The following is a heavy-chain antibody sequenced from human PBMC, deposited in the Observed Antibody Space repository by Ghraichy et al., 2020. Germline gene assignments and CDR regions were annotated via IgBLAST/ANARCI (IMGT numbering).Heavy chain of an antibody. V-gene: IGHV4-31*03. D-gene: IGHD5-24*01. CDR1: GGSISSGGYY. CDR3: ASTRRDGYNPFDY. J-gene: IGHJ4*02. Sequence: TLSLTCTVSGGSISSGGYYWSWIRQHPGKGLEWIGYIYYSGSTYYNPSLKSRVTISVDTSKNQFSLKLSSVTAADTAVYYCASTRRDGYNPFDYWGQGTLVTVSS. CDR2: IYYSGST.